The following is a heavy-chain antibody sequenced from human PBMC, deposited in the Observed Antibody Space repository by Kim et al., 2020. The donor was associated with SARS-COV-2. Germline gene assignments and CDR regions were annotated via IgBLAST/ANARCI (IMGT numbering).Heavy chain of an antibody. Sequence: SETLSLTCTASGGSISSYYWSWIRQPAGKGLEWIGRIYTSGSTNYNPSLKSRVTMSVDTSKNQFSLKLSSVTAADTAVYYCARASYDILTGYYNWFDPWGQGTLVTVSS. CDR3: ARASYDILTGYYNWFDP. V-gene: IGHV4-4*07. D-gene: IGHD3-9*01. CDR1: GGSISSYY. J-gene: IGHJ5*02. CDR2: IYTSGST.